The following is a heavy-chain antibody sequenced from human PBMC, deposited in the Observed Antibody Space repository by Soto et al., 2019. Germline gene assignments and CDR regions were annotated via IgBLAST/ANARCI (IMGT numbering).Heavy chain of an antibody. CDR2: IVPILGVP. CDR1: GGTFSTYT. CDR3: ARPKGIAPAIWYFDL. D-gene: IGHD6-13*01. Sequence: QVQLVQSGAEVKKPGSSVKVSCKASGGTFSTYTVSWVRQAPGQGLEWMGRIVPILGVPNYAQRFQGRVTITADKGTNTVHMELSSLTSVTAADTAVYYCARPKGIAPAIWYFDLWGRGTLVTVSS. J-gene: IGHJ2*01. V-gene: IGHV1-69*02.